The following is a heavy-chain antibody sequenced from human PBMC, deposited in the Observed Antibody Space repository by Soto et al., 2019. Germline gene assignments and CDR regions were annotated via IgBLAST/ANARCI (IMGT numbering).Heavy chain of an antibody. CDR1: GFTFSSYW. CDR2: IDTDGSST. V-gene: IGHV3-74*01. Sequence: EVQLVESGGGLVQPGESLRLSCAASGFTFSSYWMHWVRQAPGKGLGWVAHIDTDGSSTSYADSVKGRFTISRDNAKNTMDLQMNSVRAEDMAVYYCVRDDFGGGMDYWGLVTLVTVSA. CDR3: VRDDFGGGMDY. J-gene: IGHJ4*02. D-gene: IGHD3-16*01.